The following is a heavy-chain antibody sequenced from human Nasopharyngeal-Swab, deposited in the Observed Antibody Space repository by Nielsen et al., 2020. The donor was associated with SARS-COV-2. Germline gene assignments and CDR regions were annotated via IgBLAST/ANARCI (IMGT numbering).Heavy chain of an antibody. Sequence: GGSLRLSCAASGFTFSSYWMSWVRQAPGKGLEWVANIKQDGSEKYYVDSVKGRFTISRVNAKNSLYLQMNSLRAEDTAVYYCARAGSSGWYYYFDYWGQGTLVTVSS. J-gene: IGHJ4*02. CDR3: ARAGSSGWYYYFDY. V-gene: IGHV3-7*01. D-gene: IGHD6-19*01. CDR1: GFTFSSYW. CDR2: IKQDGSEK.